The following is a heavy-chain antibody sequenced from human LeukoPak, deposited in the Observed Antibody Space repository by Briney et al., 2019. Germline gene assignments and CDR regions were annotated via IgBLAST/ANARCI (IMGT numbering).Heavy chain of an antibody. CDR1: GGSISTYD. CDR3: ARALTYGGYDLAY. J-gene: IGHJ4*02. CDR2: IYYSGST. V-gene: IGHV4-59*01. Sequence: PSGTLSLTCTVSGGSISTYDWSWIRQPPGKGLEWIGYIYYSGSTNYNPSLKSRVTISVDTSKNQFSLKLSSVTAADTAVYCCARALTYGGYDLAYWGQGSLVTVSS. D-gene: IGHD3-9*01.